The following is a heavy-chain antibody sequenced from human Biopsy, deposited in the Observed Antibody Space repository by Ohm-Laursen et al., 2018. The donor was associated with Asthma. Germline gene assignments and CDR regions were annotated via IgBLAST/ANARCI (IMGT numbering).Heavy chain of an antibody. CDR2: IHHSGST. J-gene: IGHJ4*02. D-gene: IGHD5-24*01. V-gene: IGHV4-30-2*01. CDR3: ARVKDGYNFDY. Sequence: TLSLTCAVSGGSISSGGYSWSWIRQPPGKGLEWIGYIHHSGSTYYNPSLKSRVTISVDRSKNQFSLKLSAVTAADTAVYYCARVKDGYNFDYWGQGTRVTVSS. CDR1: GGSISSGGYS.